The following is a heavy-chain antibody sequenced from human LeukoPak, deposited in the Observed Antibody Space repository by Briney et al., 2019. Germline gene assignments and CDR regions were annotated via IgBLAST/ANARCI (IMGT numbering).Heavy chain of an antibody. J-gene: IGHJ5*02. D-gene: IGHD2-15*01. CDR2: IIPIFGTA. Sequence: SVKVSCKASGGTFSSYAISWVRQAPGQGLEWMGRIIPIFGTANYAQKFQGRVTITTDESTSTAYMELSSLRSEDTAVYYCARDAGLYCSGGSCYDGTGWFDPWGQGTLVTVSS. CDR1: GGTFSSYA. CDR3: ARDAGLYCSGGSCYDGTGWFDP. V-gene: IGHV1-69*05.